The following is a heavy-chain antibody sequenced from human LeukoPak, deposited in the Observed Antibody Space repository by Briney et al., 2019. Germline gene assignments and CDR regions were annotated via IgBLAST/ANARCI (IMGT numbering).Heavy chain of an antibody. CDR1: GFAFSTNG. V-gene: IGHV3-48*01. J-gene: IGHJ4*02. D-gene: IGHD6-6*01. Sequence: PGGSLRLSCAASGFAFSTNGMDWVRQAPGKGLEWVSYISSNGRTVNYADSVKGRFTISRDNAHNSLYMQMNSLRAEDTGMYYCARGGAARPDYWGQGTLVTVSS. CDR2: ISSNGRTV. CDR3: ARGGAARPDY.